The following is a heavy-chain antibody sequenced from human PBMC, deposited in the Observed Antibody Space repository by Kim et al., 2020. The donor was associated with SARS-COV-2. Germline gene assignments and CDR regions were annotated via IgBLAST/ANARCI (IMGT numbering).Heavy chain of an antibody. V-gene: IGHV3-15*05. CDR1: GLTFKNAW. D-gene: IGHD4-17*01. Sequence: GGSLRLSCVASGLTFKNAWLNWLRQAPGKGLEWVGRIKTKAAGATTDYGAPVKGRFSISRDDSKNTVYLQLNSLKVEDTAVYSCAVGDNGDFGYSFHYWGQGTLVTVSS. J-gene: IGHJ4*02. CDR2: IKTKAAGATT. CDR3: AVGDNGDFGYSFHY.